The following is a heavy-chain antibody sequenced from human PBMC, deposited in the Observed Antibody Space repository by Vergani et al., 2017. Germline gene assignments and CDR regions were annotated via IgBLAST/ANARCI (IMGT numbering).Heavy chain of an antibody. CDR1: GFTFSSYW. Sequence: EVQLVESGGGLVQPGGSLRLSCAASGFTFSSYWMSWVRQAPGKGLEWVANIKQDGSEKYYVDSVKGRFTISRDNAKNSLYLQMNSLRAEDTAVYYCAVVLASCYGAGGAGGMDVWGQGTTVTVSS. CDR3: AVVLASCYGAGGAGGMDV. J-gene: IGHJ6*02. V-gene: IGHV3-7*03. D-gene: IGHD3-10*01. CDR2: IKQDGSEK.